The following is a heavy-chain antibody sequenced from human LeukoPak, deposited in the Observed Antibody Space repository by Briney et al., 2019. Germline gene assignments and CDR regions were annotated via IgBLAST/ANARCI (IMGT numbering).Heavy chain of an antibody. J-gene: IGHJ4*02. D-gene: IGHD1-26*01. Sequence: GGSLRLSCAASGFTFSSYSMNWVRQAPGKGLEWVSSISSSSSYIYYADSVKGRFTISRDNDKNSLYLQMNSLRAEDTAVYYCARDSGSYLYYFDYWGQGTLVTVSS. CDR2: ISSSSSYI. V-gene: IGHV3-21*01. CDR1: GFTFSSYS. CDR3: ARDSGSYLYYFDY.